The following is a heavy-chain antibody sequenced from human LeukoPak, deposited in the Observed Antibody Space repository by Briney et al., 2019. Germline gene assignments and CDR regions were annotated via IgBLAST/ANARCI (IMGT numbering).Heavy chain of an antibody. V-gene: IGHV4-4*07. CDR3: ARVDYYDSSGYYVDY. D-gene: IGHD3-22*01. J-gene: IGHJ4*02. CDR1: SGSISSYH. CDR2: IYTSGST. Sequence: PSETLSLTCTVSSGSISSYHWSWIRQPAGKGLEWIGRIYTSGSTNYNPSLKSRVTISVDTSKNQFSLKLSSVTAADTAVYYCARVDYYDSSGYYVDYWGQGTLVTVSS.